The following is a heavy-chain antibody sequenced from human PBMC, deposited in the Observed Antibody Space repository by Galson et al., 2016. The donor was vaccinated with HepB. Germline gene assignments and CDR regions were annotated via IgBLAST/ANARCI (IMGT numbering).Heavy chain of an antibody. CDR2: INSNSRTI. J-gene: IGHJ4*02. D-gene: IGHD3-22*01. V-gene: IGHV3-48*04. CDR1: GFTFSSHS. Sequence: SLRLSCAASGFTFSSHSMNWVRQAPGKGLEWVSYINSNSRTIDYADSVKGRFTISRDNAQNSLYLQMDSLGADDTAVYYCARGGLNYFDGSGYTPLGDNWGQGTLVTISS. CDR3: ARGGLNYFDGSGYTPLGDN.